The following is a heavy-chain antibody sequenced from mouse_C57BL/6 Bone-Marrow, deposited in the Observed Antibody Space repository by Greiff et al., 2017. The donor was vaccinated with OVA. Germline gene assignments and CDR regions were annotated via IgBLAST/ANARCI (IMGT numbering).Heavy chain of an antibody. CDR2: IHPTSGST. CDR3: ARFTTVVAYLYFDV. J-gene: IGHJ1*03. V-gene: IGHV1-64*01. D-gene: IGHD1-1*01. Sequence: QVQLQQPGAELVKPGASVKLSCKASGYTFTSYWMHWVKQRPGQGLEWIGMIHPTSGSTNYNEKFKSKATLTVDKSSSTAYMQLSSLTSEDSAVYDCARFTTVVAYLYFDVWGTGTTVTVSS. CDR1: GYTFTSYW.